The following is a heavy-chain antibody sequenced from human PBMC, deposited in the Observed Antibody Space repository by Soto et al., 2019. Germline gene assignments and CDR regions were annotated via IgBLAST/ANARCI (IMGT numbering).Heavy chain of an antibody. Sequence: ASVKVSCTASGYTFTSYDINWVRQATGQGLEWMGWMNPNSGNTGYAQKFQGRVTMTRNTSISTAYMELSSLRSEDTAVYYCARGMDIVVVPAANHWFGPWRERTLVTVCS. J-gene: IGHJ5*02. V-gene: IGHV1-8*01. CDR2: MNPNSGNT. D-gene: IGHD2-2*03. CDR1: GYTFTSYD. CDR3: ARGMDIVVVPAANHWFGP.